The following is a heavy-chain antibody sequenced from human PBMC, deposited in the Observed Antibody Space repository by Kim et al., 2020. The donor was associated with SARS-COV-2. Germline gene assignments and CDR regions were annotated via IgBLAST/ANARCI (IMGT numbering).Heavy chain of an antibody. Sequence: SETLSLTCAVYGGSFSGYYWSWIRQPPGKGLEWIGEINHSGSTNYNPSLKSRVTISVDTSKNQFSLKLSSVTAADTAVYYCARVLWFGGLDVWGQGTTVTVSS. CDR3: ARVLWFGGLDV. D-gene: IGHD3-10*01. CDR1: GGSFSGYY. J-gene: IGHJ6*02. V-gene: IGHV4-34*01. CDR2: INHSGST.